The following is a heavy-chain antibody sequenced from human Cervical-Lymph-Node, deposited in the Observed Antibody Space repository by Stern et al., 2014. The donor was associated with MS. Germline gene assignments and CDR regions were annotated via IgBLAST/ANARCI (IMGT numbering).Heavy chain of an antibody. Sequence: VQLEESGGGVVQPGRSLRLSCAASGFDFTIHAMHWVRQAPGKGLEWVAVIPYDASNQYYADSVRGRFTISRDNSKNTLYLQMNSLRTEDTGVYYCATIGNPYSRSWYHYFDSWGQGTLVTVSS. CDR3: ATIGNPYSRSWYHYFDS. CDR1: GFDFTIHA. J-gene: IGHJ4*02. CDR2: IPYDASNQ. D-gene: IGHD6-13*01. V-gene: IGHV3-30-3*01.